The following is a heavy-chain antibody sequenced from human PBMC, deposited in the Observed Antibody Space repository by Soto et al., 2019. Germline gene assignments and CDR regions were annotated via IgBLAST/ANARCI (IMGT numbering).Heavy chain of an antibody. V-gene: IGHV4-59*01. CDR3: ARAETTVTTFDY. CDR2: TYYSGST. J-gene: IGHJ4*02. CDR1: GGSISSYY. Sequence: PSETLSLTCTVSGGSISSYYWSWIRQPPGKGLEWIGYTYYSGSTNYNPSLKSRVTISVDTSKNQFSLKLSSVTAADTAVYYCARAETTVTTFDYWGQGTLVTVSS. D-gene: IGHD4-17*01.